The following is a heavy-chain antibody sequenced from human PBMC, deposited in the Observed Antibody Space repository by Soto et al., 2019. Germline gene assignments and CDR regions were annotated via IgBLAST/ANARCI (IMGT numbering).Heavy chain of an antibody. D-gene: IGHD2-15*01. CDR2: IYHSGST. CDR1: GGSISSGGYS. CDR3: AREPGYCSGGSCSQPGQFDY. Sequence: PSETLSLTCAVSGGSISSGGYSWSWIRQPPGKGLEWIGYIYHSGSTYYNPSLKSRVTISVDRSKNQFSLKLSSVTAADTAVYYCAREPGYCSGGSCSQPGQFDYWGQGTLVTVSS. V-gene: IGHV4-30-2*01. J-gene: IGHJ4*02.